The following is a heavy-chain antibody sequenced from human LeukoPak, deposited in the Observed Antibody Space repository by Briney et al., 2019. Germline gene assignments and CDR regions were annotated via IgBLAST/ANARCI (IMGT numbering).Heavy chain of an antibody. CDR2: IRPNGGST. CDR3: AKDAAGSYPDAFDI. Sequence: GGSLRLSCTASGSTFSNYAMTWVRQAPGKGLEWVSAIRPNGGSTSYADSVKGRFTISRDNSKNMLYLQMNSLRVEDTAIYYCAKDAAGSYPDAFDIWGQGTMVTVSS. CDR1: GSTFSNYA. J-gene: IGHJ3*02. V-gene: IGHV3-23*01. D-gene: IGHD3-10*01.